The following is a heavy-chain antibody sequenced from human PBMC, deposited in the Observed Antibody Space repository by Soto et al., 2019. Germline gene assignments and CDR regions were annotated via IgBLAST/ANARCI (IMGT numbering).Heavy chain of an antibody. Sequence: ASVNGSCESSGYTFTSCCIHWVRQAPGQRLEWMGWINAANGDTKYSPKFQGRVTITRDTSASTAYMELSSLRSEDTAVYYCVRRHVSATGIDWFDPWGQGTLVTVSS. D-gene: IGHD6-13*01. CDR3: VRRHVSATGIDWFDP. J-gene: IGHJ5*02. CDR1: GYTFTSCC. V-gene: IGHV1-3*01. CDR2: INAANGDT.